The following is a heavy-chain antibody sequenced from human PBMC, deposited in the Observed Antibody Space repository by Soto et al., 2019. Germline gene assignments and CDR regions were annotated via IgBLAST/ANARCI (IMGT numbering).Heavy chain of an antibody. D-gene: IGHD2-21*01. V-gene: IGHV3-23*01. Sequence: GGSLRLSCAASGFTFSSYAMSWVRQAPGKGLEWVSAISGSGGRTYYADSVKGRFTISRDNSKNTLSLQMDSLRAEDTAVYYCANPIVSPFDWNCYFDFWGRGTLVPVSS. CDR3: ANPIVSPFDWNCYFDF. CDR2: ISGSGGRT. J-gene: IGHJ2*01. CDR1: GFTFSSYA.